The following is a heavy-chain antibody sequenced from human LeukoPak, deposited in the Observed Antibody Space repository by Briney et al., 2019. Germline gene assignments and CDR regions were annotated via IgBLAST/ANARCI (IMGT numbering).Heavy chain of an antibody. CDR2: IYYSGST. V-gene: IGHV4-59*08. CDR3: ARHRGIAVAGTVTGFALDY. Sequence: PSETLSLTCTVSGGSISNSYWSWIRQPPGKGLEWIGYIYYSGSTNYNPSLKSRVTISVDTSKNRFSLKLSSVTAADTAVYYCARHRGIAVAGTVTGFALDYWGQGTLVTVSS. CDR1: GGSISNSY. D-gene: IGHD6-19*01. J-gene: IGHJ4*02.